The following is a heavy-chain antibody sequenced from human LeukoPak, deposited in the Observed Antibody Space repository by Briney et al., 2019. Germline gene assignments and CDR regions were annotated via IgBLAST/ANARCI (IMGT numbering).Heavy chain of an antibody. CDR2: IWNDGSHE. Sequence: GRSLRLSCAGSGFTFSKYGMHWVRQAPGKALEWVAVIWNDGSHENYADSVKGRFTISRDNSENTLYLQMSSLRAEDTAMYFCAKRDAKISGSDSFGIWGQGTMVTVSS. J-gene: IGHJ3*02. CDR3: AKRDAKISGSDSFGI. V-gene: IGHV3-33*06. CDR1: GFTFSKYG. D-gene: IGHD3-10*01.